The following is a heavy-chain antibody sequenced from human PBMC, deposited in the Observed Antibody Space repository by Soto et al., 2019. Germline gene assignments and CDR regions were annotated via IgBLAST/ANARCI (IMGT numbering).Heavy chain of an antibody. Sequence: QVQLVQSGAEVKKPGASVKVSCKASGYTFTSYYMHWVRQAPGQGLEWMGIINPSGGSTSYAQKFRGRVTMTRDTSTSTVYMELIRLRSEDTAVYYCASAAAGKADQFDYWGQGTLVTVSS. CDR2: INPSGGST. CDR1: GYTFTSYY. CDR3: ASAAAGKADQFDY. D-gene: IGHD6-13*01. J-gene: IGHJ4*02. V-gene: IGHV1-46*01.